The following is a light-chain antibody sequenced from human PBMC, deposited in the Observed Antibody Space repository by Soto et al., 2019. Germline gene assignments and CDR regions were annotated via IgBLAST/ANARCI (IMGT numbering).Light chain of an antibody. CDR1: SSDVGSYNL. CDR2: EVS. J-gene: IGLJ2*01. Sequence: QSALTQPASVSGSPGQSITISCTGTSSDVGSYNLVSWYQQHPGKAPKLMIYEVSKRPSGVSNRFSGYKSGNTASLTISGLQAEDEADYFCSYGGSPRVVYGGGTKLTVL. CDR3: CSYGGSPRVV. V-gene: IGLV2-23*02.